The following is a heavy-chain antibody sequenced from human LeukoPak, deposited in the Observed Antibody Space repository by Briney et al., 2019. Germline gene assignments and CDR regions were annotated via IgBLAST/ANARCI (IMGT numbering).Heavy chain of an antibody. Sequence: SETLSLTCTVSGGSISSGGYYWSWIRQHPGKGLEWIGYIYYSGSTYYNPSLKSRVTISVDTSKNQFSLKLSSVTAADTAVYYCARSTKTLYSALYFDYWGQGTLVTVSS. CDR2: IYYSGST. V-gene: IGHV4-31*03. J-gene: IGHJ4*02. D-gene: IGHD2-21*01. CDR1: GGSISSGGYY. CDR3: ARSTKTLYSALYFDY.